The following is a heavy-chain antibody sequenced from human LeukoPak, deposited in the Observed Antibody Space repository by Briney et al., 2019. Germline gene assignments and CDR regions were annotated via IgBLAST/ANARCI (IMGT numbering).Heavy chain of an antibody. D-gene: IGHD4-23*01. J-gene: IGHJ3*02. Sequence: GGSLRLSCAASGFTFDDYAMHWVRHAPGKGLEWVSGISWNSGSIGYADSVKGRFTISRDNAKNSLYLQMNSLRAEDTALYYCAKGLFTVVRGAFDIWGQGTMVTVSS. CDR1: GFTFDDYA. CDR3: AKGLFTVVRGAFDI. V-gene: IGHV3-9*01. CDR2: ISWNSGSI.